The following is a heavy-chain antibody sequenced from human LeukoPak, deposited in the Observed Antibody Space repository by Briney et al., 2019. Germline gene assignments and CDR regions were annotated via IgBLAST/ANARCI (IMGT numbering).Heavy chain of an antibody. V-gene: IGHV3-48*01. J-gene: IGHJ4*02. CDR3: ARDRCSSTSCYWGEDFDY. Sequence: GGSLRLSCAASGFTFSSYSMNWVRQAPGKGLEWVSYISSSSSTIYYADSVKGRFTISRDNAKNSLYLHMNSLRAEDTAVYYCARDRCSSTSCYWGEDFDYWGQGTLVTVSS. CDR2: ISSSSSTI. CDR1: GFTFSSYS. D-gene: IGHD2-2*01.